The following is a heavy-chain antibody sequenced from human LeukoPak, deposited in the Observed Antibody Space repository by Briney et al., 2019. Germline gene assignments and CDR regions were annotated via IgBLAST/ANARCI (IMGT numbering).Heavy chain of an antibody. CDR3: ARLPDYYYGMDV. CDR1: GGSISSYY. Sequence: SETLSLTCTVSGGSISSYYWSWIRQPPGKGLEWIGYIYYSGSTNYNPSLKSRVTISVDTSKNQFSLKLSSVTAADTAVYYCARLPDYYYGMDVWGQGTTVTVSS. J-gene: IGHJ6*02. CDR2: IYYSGST. V-gene: IGHV4-59*08.